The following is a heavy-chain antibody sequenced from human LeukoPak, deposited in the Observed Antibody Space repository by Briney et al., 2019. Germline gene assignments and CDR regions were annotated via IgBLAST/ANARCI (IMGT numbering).Heavy chain of an antibody. CDR2: IRYDGNLK. CDR3: AKPTSLKDANYGLTGTNY. Sequence: GGSLRLSCAASGFNFSAYGMHWVRQAPGKGLEWVAFIRYDGNLKYYADYVKGRFTISRDNSKNTLDLQMNSLRVEDTAVYYCAKPTSLKDANYGLTGTNYWGQGILVTVSS. V-gene: IGHV3-30*02. D-gene: IGHD1-14*01. J-gene: IGHJ4*02. CDR1: GFNFSAYG.